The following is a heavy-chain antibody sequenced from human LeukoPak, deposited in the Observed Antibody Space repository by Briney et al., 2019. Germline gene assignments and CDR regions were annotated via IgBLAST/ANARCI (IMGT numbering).Heavy chain of an antibody. D-gene: IGHD6-13*01. J-gene: IGHJ6*03. CDR3: ARGGRYMSASWYRSVYYYMDV. CDR2: IYYSGST. CDR1: GGSISSYY. Sequence: SETLSLTCTVSGGSISSYYWSWIRQPPGKGLEWIGYIYYSGSTNYNPSLKSRVTISVDTSKNQFSLKLSSVTAADTAVYFCARGGRYMSASWYRSVYYYMDVWGKGTTVTVSS. V-gene: IGHV4-59*12.